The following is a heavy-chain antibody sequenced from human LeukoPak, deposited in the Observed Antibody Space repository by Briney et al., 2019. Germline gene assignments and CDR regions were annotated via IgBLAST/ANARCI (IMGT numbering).Heavy chain of an antibody. J-gene: IGHJ3*02. CDR3: AKGQAIFGVVSLDAFDI. CDR2: IRYDGSNK. V-gene: IGHV3-30*02. Sequence: GGSLRLSCAASGFTFSSYGMHWVRQAPGKGLEWVAFIRYDGSNKYYADSVKGRFTISRDNSKNTLYLQMNSLRAEDTAVYYCAKGQAIFGVVSLDAFDIWGQGTMVTVSS. D-gene: IGHD3-3*01. CDR1: GFTFSSYG.